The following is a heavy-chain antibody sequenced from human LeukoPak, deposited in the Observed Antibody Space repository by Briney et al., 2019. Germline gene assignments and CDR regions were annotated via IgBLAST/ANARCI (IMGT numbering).Heavy chain of an antibody. J-gene: IGHJ4*02. CDR1: GFTFSSYA. V-gene: IGHV3-23*01. Sequence: GGSLRLSCAASGFTFSSYAMSWVRQAPGKGLEWVSAISGSGGSTYYADSVKGRFTISRDNSKNTLYLQMSSLRAEDTAVYYCAKGRYYDSSFDYWGQGTLVTVSS. CDR3: AKGRYYDSSFDY. D-gene: IGHD3-22*01. CDR2: ISGSGGST.